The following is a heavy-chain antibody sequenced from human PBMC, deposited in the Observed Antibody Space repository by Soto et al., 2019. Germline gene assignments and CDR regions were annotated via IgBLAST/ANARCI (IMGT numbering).Heavy chain of an antibody. CDR1: GFSLTTSGVG. V-gene: IGHV2-5*01. Sequence: QYTLMESGPTLVKPTQTLTLTCSFSGFSLTTSGVGVGWLRQPPGKALEWLAHIYWSGDEHYRPSLKSRLSITKDASNNQVVLTMTNIDPVYTATYYCARGIATRPVFAFDVWGQGTMVTVSS. CDR2: IYWSGDE. J-gene: IGHJ3*01. D-gene: IGHD6-6*01. CDR3: ARGIATRPVFAFDV.